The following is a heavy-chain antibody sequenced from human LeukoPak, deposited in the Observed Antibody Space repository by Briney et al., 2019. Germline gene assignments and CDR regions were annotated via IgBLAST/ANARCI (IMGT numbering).Heavy chain of an antibody. CDR2: IYAGGTT. CDR1: GFTVRGNY. Sequence: PGGSLRLSCAASGFTVRGNYMTWVRQAPGRGLEWVSLIYAGGTTYYPDAVKGRFTISRDNSRNTLYLQTNSLRAEDTAVYYCASGEWPQTYWGQGTLVTVSS. CDR3: ASGEWPQTY. D-gene: IGHD3-10*01. J-gene: IGHJ4*02. V-gene: IGHV3-53*01.